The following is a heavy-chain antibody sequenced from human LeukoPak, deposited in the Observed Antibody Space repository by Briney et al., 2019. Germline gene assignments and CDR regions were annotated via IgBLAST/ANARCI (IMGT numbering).Heavy chain of an antibody. V-gene: IGHV4-59*01. D-gene: IGHD4-17*01. CDR1: GGSISSYY. CDR2: IYYSGST. J-gene: IGHJ4*02. Sequence: SETLSLTCTVSGGSISSYYWSRIRQPPGKGLEWVGYIYYSGSTNYNPSLKSRVTISVDTSKNQFSLKLSSVTAADTAVYYCAGGIHYGDYGSDYWGQGTLVTVSS. CDR3: AGGIHYGDYGSDY.